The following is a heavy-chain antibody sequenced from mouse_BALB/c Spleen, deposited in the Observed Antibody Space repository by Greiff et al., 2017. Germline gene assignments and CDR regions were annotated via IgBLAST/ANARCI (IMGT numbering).Heavy chain of an antibody. D-gene: IGHD2-1*01. CDR3: ASLYYGNCYAMDY. J-gene: IGHJ4*01. V-gene: IGHV1-80*01. CDR1: GYAFTSYW. Sequence: QVQLQQPGAELVRPGSSVKISCKASGYAFTSYWMNWVKQRPGQGLEWIGQIYPGDGDTNYNGKFKGKATLTADKSSSTAYMQLSSLTSEDSAVYYCASLYYGNCYAMDYWGEGTTVTVSS. CDR2: IYPGDGDT.